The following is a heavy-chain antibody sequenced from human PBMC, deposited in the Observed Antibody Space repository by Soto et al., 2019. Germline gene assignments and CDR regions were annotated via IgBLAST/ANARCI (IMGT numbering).Heavy chain of an antibody. CDR2: IWSDGSEK. CDR3: AREAIAAAGPLDH. D-gene: IGHD6-13*01. J-gene: IGHJ4*02. Sequence: GGSLRLSCAVSGIILRTYAMHWVRQAPGKGLEWVAVIWSDGSEKYYADSVKGRFTISRDNSNNMLFLQMSGLRVEDTAVYFCAREAIAAAGPLDHWGPGTLVTVSS. CDR1: GIILRTYA. V-gene: IGHV3-33*01.